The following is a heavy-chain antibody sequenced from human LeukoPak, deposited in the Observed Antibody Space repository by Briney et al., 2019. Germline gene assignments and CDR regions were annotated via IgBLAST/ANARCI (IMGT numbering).Heavy chain of an antibody. Sequence: PGGTLRLSCAASGFTFSSYGMSWVRQAPGKGLEWVSAISGSGGSTYYADSVKGRFTISRDNSKNTLYLQMNSLRAEDTAVYYCAKVYYYDSSGGYDAFDIWGQGTMVTVSS. CDR3: AKVYYYDSSGGYDAFDI. V-gene: IGHV3-23*01. CDR2: ISGSGGST. J-gene: IGHJ3*02. CDR1: GFTFSSYG. D-gene: IGHD3-22*01.